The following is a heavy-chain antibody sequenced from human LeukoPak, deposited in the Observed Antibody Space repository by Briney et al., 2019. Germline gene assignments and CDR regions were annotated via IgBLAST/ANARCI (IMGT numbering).Heavy chain of an antibody. CDR2: IRSKAYGGTT. Sequence: GGSLRLSCAASGFTVSSNYMSWVRQAPGKGLEWVGFIRSKAYGGTTEYAASVKGRFTISRDDSKSIAYLQMNSLKTEDTAVYYCTSQYDYVWGGGDYWGQGTLVTVSS. D-gene: IGHD3-16*01. CDR3: TSQYDYVWGGGDY. V-gene: IGHV3-49*04. CDR1: GFTVSSNY. J-gene: IGHJ4*02.